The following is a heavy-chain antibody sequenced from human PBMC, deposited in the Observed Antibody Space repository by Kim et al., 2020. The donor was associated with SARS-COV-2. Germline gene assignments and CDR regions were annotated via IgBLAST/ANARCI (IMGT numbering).Heavy chain of an antibody. CDR1: GFTFSSYA. CDR2: ISYDGSNK. V-gene: IGHV3-30*04. CDR3: ARTYKYSSGGSCYSPYY. Sequence: GGSLRLSCAASGFTFSSYAMHWVRQAPGKGLEWVAVISYDGSNKYYADSVKGRFTISRDNSKNTLYLQMNSLRAEDTAVYYCARTYKYSSGGSCYSPYY. J-gene: IGHJ6*01. D-gene: IGHD2-15*01.